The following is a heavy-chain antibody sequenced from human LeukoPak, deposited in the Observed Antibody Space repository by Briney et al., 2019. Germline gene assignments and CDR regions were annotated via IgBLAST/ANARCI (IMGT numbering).Heavy chain of an antibody. Sequence: SETLSLTCAVYGGFFSGYYWSWIRQPPGKGLEWIGEINHSGSTNYNPSLKSRVTISVDTSKNQFSLKLSSVTATDTAVYYRARGGPLRPNDYWGQGTLVTVSS. J-gene: IGHJ4*02. CDR2: INHSGST. CDR1: GGFFSGYY. CDR3: ARGGPLRPNDY. D-gene: IGHD5-12*01. V-gene: IGHV4-34*01.